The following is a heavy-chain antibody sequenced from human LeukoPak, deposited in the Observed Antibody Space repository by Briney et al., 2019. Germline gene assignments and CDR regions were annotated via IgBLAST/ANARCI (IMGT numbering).Heavy chain of an antibody. CDR3: ARDYCSSTSCLFDY. D-gene: IGHD2-2*01. CDR1: GFTFSRFS. CDR2: ISSSSSDK. V-gene: IGHV3-21*01. J-gene: IGHJ4*02. Sequence: PGGSLRLSCAASGFTFSRFSMKWVRQAPGKGLEWVSSISSSSSDKYYADSVKGRFTISRDNSKNTLYLQMNSLRTEDTAVYYCARDYCSSTSCLFDYWGQGTLVTVSS.